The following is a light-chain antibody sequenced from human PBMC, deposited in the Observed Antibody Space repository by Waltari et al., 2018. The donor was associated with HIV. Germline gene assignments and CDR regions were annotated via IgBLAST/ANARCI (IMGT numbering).Light chain of an antibody. V-gene: IGKV3-11*01. CDR2: DAS. Sequence: ETVLTQSPARLSLSPGERATLSCRANQSVSDFLAWYRQPPGKPPRLLIYDASTRATGTPALFSGSGSGTDFTLTISSREPEDFAVYYCQQRSHWPLTFGGGTKVEMK. CDR1: QSVSDF. CDR3: QQRSHWPLT. J-gene: IGKJ4*01.